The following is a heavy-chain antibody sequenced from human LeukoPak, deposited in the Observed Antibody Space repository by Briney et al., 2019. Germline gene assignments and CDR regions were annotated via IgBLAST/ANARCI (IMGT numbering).Heavy chain of an antibody. Sequence: SETLSLTCAVSGYSISSGYYWGWIRQPPGKGLEWIGSIYHSGSTYYNPSLRSRVTISVDTSKDQFSLKLSSVTAADTAVYYCARQSNQFDYWGQGTLDTVSS. D-gene: IGHD1-14*01. CDR3: ARQSNQFDY. V-gene: IGHV4-38-2*01. CDR2: IYHSGST. J-gene: IGHJ4*02. CDR1: GYSISSGYY.